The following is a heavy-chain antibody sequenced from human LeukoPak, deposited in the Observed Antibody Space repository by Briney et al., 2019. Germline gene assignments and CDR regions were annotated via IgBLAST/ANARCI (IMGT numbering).Heavy chain of an antibody. CDR1: GYTLNELS. D-gene: IGHD3-3*01. V-gene: IGHV1-24*01. CDR2: FDPEDGET. Sequence: ASVKVSCKVSGYTLNELSMHWVRQAPGKGLEWMGGFDPEDGETIYAQKFQGRVTMTEDTSTDTAYMELSSLRSEDTAVYYCARFWSGYPGFDYWGQGTLVTVSS. J-gene: IGHJ4*02. CDR3: ARFWSGYPGFDY.